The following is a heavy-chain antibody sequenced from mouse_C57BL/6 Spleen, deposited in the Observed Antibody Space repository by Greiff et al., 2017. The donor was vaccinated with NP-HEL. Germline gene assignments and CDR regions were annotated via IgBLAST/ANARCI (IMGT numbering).Heavy chain of an antibody. CDR2: ISGGGGNT. CDR3: AGRSYFDY. Sequence: EVMLVESGGGLVKPGGSLKLSCAASGFTFSSYTMSWVRQTPEKRLEWVATISGGGGNTYYPDSVKGRFTISRDNAKNTLYLQMSSLRSEDTALYYCAGRSYFDYWGQGTTLTVSS. V-gene: IGHV5-9*01. J-gene: IGHJ2*01. CDR1: GFTFSSYT.